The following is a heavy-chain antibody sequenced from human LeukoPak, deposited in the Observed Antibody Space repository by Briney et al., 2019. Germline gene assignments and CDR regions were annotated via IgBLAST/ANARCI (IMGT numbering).Heavy chain of an antibody. CDR3: ARNFDMKGFDP. D-gene: IGHD3-9*01. Sequence: ASVKVSCKASGYTFTGYYMNWVRQAPGQGLEWMGWINSDSGFTKYAQKFKGRVTMTRDTYITTVYMDLTRLTSDDTAVYYCARNFDMKGFDPWGQGTLVSVSS. J-gene: IGHJ5*02. V-gene: IGHV1-2*02. CDR1: GYTFTGYY. CDR2: INSDSGFT.